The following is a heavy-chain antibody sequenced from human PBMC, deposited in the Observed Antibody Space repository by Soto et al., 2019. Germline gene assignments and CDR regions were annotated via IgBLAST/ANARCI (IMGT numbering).Heavy chain of an antibody. J-gene: IGHJ3*02. D-gene: IGHD2-21*02. CDR3: AKASGDYPLAGAFDI. CDR1: GFTFDDYA. CDR2: ISWNSGSI. V-gene: IGHV3-9*01. Sequence: GGSLRLSCAASGFTFDDYAMHGVRQAPGKGLEWVSGISWNSGSIGYADFVKGRFTISRDNAKNSLYPQMNSLRAEDTALYYCAKASGDYPLAGAFDIWGQGTMVTVSS.